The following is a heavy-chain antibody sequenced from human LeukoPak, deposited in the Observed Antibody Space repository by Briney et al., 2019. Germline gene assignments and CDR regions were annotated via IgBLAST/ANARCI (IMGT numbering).Heavy chain of an antibody. CDR1: GFTFSSYD. CDR2: IWYDGSNK. Sequence: GGPLRLSCAASGFTFSSYDIHCVRQAPAKGLDWVAIIWYDGSNKYYADSVKGRFTISRDNSKNTLYLQMNSLRAEDTATYYCARDGDSNWYFDLWGRGTLVTVSS. V-gene: IGHV3-33*01. CDR3: ARDGDSNWYFDL. J-gene: IGHJ2*01. D-gene: IGHD4-11*01.